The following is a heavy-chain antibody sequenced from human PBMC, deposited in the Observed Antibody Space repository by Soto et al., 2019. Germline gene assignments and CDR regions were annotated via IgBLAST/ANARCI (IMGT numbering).Heavy chain of an antibody. Sequence: LRLSCAASGFTFTDYWTHWVRQAPGKGLVWVSRINSDGSRTSYADSVTGRFTISRDNAKNTLYLQMNSLRVEDTALYYCARETYRGFYFDYWGQGTLVTVSS. CDR2: INSDGSRT. D-gene: IGHD4-4*01. CDR3: ARETYRGFYFDY. V-gene: IGHV3-74*01. J-gene: IGHJ4*02. CDR1: GFTFTDYW.